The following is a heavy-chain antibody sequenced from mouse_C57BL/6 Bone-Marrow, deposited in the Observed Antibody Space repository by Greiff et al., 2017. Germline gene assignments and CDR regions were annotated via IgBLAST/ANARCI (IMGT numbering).Heavy chain of an antibody. CDR3: ARQSSWFAY. V-gene: IGHV5-6*02. J-gene: IGHJ3*01. Sequence: DVMLVESGGDLVKPGGSLKLSCAASGFTFSSYGMSWVRQTPDKRLEWVATISSGGSYTYYPDSVKGRFTISRDNAKNTLYLQMSSLKSEDTAMYYCARQSSWFAYWGQGTLVTVSA. CDR1: GFTFSSYG. CDR2: ISSGGSYT.